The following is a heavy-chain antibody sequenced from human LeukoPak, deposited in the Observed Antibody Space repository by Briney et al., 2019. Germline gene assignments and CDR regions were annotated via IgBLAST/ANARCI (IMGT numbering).Heavy chain of an antibody. V-gene: IGHV4-59*01. CDR3: ARDRMVRGDYYMDV. CDR1: GGSISSYY. CDR2: IYYSGST. J-gene: IGHJ6*03. D-gene: IGHD3-10*01. Sequence: SETLSLTCTVSGGSISSYYWSWIRQPPGKGLEWIGYIYYSGSTNYNPSLKSRVTISVDTSKNQFSLKLSSVTAADTAVYYCARDRMVRGDYYMDVWGKGTTVTISS.